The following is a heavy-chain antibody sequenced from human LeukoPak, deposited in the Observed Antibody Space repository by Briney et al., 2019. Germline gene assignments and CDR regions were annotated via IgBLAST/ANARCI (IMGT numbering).Heavy chain of an antibody. CDR1: GFTFSNYS. D-gene: IGHD6-19*01. J-gene: IGHJ4*02. CDR2: ISSSSNTI. V-gene: IGHV3-48*04. CDR3: ARVDQQWLGRPFDY. Sequence: PGGSLRLSCAASGFTFSNYSMNWVRQAPGKGLGWVSYISSSSNTIYYVDSVKGRFTISRDNAKNSLYLQMNSLRAEDMAVYYCARVDQQWLGRPFDYWGQGTLVTVSS.